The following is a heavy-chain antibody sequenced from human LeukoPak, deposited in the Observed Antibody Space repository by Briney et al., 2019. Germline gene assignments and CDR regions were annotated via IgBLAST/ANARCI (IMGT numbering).Heavy chain of an antibody. J-gene: IGHJ4*02. Sequence: GGSLRLSCAVSGFTFSSYWWSWVRQAPGKGLEWVASIKEDGSEKQYLDSVKGRFTISRDNAKNSLYLQMSSLRAEDTAVYYCAKRPSGELLRGFDYWGQGTLVTVSS. V-gene: IGHV3-7*03. D-gene: IGHD1-26*01. CDR3: AKRPSGELLRGFDY. CDR2: IKEDGSEK. CDR1: GFTFSSYW.